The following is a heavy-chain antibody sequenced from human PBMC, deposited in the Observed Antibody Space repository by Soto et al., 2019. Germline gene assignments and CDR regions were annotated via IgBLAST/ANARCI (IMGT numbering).Heavy chain of an antibody. D-gene: IGHD3-22*01. CDR1: GFNFNSYR. CDR2: ISWNSNTI. J-gene: IGHJ4*02. Sequence: GGSLRLSCAASGFNFNSYRVSWVRQAPGKGLEWVSGISWNSNTIAYADSVKGRFTISRDNAKNSLYLQMNSLRAEDTAFYYYARVRNWGFGTMLVALPPDWGQGTLVTVSS. CDR3: ARVRNWGFGTMLVALPPD. V-gene: IGHV3-20*04.